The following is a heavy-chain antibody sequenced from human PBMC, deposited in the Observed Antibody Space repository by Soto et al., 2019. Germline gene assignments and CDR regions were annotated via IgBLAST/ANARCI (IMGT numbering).Heavy chain of an antibody. CDR1: GFTFSNAW. CDR2: IKSKTDGGTT. CDR3: TTDDPINRN. V-gene: IGHV3-15*01. J-gene: IGHJ4*02. Sequence: TGGSLRLSCGAFGFTFSNAWMSWVRQAPGKGLEWVGRIKSKTDGGTTDYAAPMKGRFTISRDDSKNTLYLQMNSLKTEDTGVYYCTTDDPINRNWGQGTLVTVSS.